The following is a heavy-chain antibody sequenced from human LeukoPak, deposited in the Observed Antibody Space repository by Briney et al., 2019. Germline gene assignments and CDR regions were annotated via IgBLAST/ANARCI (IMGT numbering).Heavy chain of an antibody. Sequence: GGSLRLSCAASGFTFSNYAMSWVRQAPGKGLEWVANIKQDGSEKYYVDSVKGRFTISRDNAKNSLYLQMNSLRAEDTAVYYCARDCGTTSCSLFDYWGQGTLVTVSS. V-gene: IGHV3-7*01. CDR3: ARDCGTTSCSLFDY. D-gene: IGHD2-2*01. CDR1: GFTFSNYA. J-gene: IGHJ4*02. CDR2: IKQDGSEK.